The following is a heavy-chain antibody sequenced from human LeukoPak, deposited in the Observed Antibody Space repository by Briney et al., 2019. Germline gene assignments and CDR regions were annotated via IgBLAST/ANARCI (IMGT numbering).Heavy chain of an antibody. CDR3: AGQYCPTTTCYKFSLDY. CDR1: GGSISSYY. Sequence: PSETLSLTCTVSGGSISSYYWSWIRQPPGKGLEWIGYIYYSGSTHYNPSLKSRVIISLDRSENQFSLKLSSVTAADTAVYFCAGQYCPTTTCYKFSLDYWGQGTLVTVSS. J-gene: IGHJ4*02. CDR2: IYYSGST. D-gene: IGHD3-16*02. V-gene: IGHV4-59*12.